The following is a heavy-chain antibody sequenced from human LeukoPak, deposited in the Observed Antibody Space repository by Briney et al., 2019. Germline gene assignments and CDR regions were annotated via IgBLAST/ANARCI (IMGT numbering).Heavy chain of an antibody. D-gene: IGHD6-13*01. CDR1: GGSFSGYY. V-gene: IGHV4-34*01. Sequence: SGTLSLTCAVYGGSFSGYYWSWIRQPPGKGLEWIGEINHSGSTNYNPSLKSRVTISVDTSKNQFSLKLSSVTAADTAVYYCARGFGSSWYYNWFDPWGQGTLVTVSS. J-gene: IGHJ5*02. CDR3: ARGFGSSWYYNWFDP. CDR2: INHSGST.